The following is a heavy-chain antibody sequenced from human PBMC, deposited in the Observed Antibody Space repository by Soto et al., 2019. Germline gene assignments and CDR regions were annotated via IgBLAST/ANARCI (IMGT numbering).Heavy chain of an antibody. CDR3: AKLDRGGLMVCAIASNFDY. CDR1: GFTFSSYA. CDR2: ISGSGGST. J-gene: IGHJ4*02. D-gene: IGHD2-8*01. V-gene: IGHV3-23*01. Sequence: LSLTCAASGFTFSSYAMSWVRQAPGKGLEWVSAISGSGGSTYYADSVKGRFTISRDNSKNTLYLQMNSLRAEDTAIYYCAKLDRGGLMVCAIASNFDYWGQGTLVTVSS.